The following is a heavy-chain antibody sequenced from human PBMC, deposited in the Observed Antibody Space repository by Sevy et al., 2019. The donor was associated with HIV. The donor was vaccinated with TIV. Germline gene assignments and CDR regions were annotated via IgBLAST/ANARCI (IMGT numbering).Heavy chain of an antibody. CDR3: ARAYYDFWSGYYPRSPYYYYGMDV. D-gene: IGHD3-3*01. J-gene: IGHJ6*02. V-gene: IGHV3-11*06. Sequence: GGSLRLSCAASGFRFSDYYMSWIRQAPGKGLEWVSYISSSSSYTNYADSVKGRFTISRDNAKNSLYLQMNSLRAEDTAVYYCARAYYDFWSGYYPRSPYYYYGMDVWGQGTTVTVSS. CDR2: ISSSSSYT. CDR1: GFRFSDYY.